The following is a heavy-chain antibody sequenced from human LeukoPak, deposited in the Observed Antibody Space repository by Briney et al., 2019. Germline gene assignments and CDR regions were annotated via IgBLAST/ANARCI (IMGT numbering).Heavy chain of an antibody. CDR2: IGSAGDI. CDR1: GFTLTNYD. V-gene: IGHV3-13*01. CDR3: GGKIPMTGLDV. J-gene: IGHJ6*04. Sequence: PGGSLRLSCAVSGFTLTNYDMHWVRQAAGKSLEWVSGIGSAGDIHYADSVKGRFTISRENAMNSLYLQMNSLRAGDTAVYYCGGKIPMTGLDVWGKGTTVTVSS.